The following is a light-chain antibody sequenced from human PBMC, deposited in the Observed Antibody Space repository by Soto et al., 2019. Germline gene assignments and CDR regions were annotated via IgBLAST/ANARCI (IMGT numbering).Light chain of an antibody. CDR3: QQSYNSPYT. J-gene: IGKJ2*01. V-gene: IGKV1-39*01. CDR2: AAT. CDR1: QSINNC. Sequence: DIQMTQSPSSLSASLGDRVTITCRASQSINNCLNWYQQEEGKAPKLLIYAATSLQSGVPSRFSGSGSGTEFTLTISSLQPGDFATYYCQQSYNSPYTFGLGTKLEIK.